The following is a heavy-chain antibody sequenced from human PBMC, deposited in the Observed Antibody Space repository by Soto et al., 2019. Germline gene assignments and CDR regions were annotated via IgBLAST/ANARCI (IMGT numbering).Heavy chain of an antibody. V-gene: IGHV1-69*13. CDR3: ARALGYCSGGSCYSGLIGY. CDR1: GGTFSSYA. Sequence: ASVKVSCKASGGTFSSYAISWVRQAPGQGLEWMGGIIPIFGTANYAQKFQGRVTITADESTSTAYMELSSLRSEDTAVYYCARALGYCSGGSCYSGLIGYWGRGTLVTVSS. D-gene: IGHD2-15*01. J-gene: IGHJ4*02. CDR2: IIPIFGTA.